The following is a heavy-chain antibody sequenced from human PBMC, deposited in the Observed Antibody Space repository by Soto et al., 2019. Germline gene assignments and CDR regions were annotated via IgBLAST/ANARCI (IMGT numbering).Heavy chain of an antibody. CDR1: GFTFSTYA. CDR2: ISASGGST. CDR3: AKDLRTSTNYNYGMDV. J-gene: IGHJ6*02. Sequence: LRLSCAASGFTFSTYAMSWVRQAPGKGLEWVSVISASGGSTFYADSVKGRFTVSRDNSRNTLYLQVISLRVEDTAVYYCAKDLRTSTNYNYGMDVWGQGTTVTVSS. V-gene: IGHV3-23*01.